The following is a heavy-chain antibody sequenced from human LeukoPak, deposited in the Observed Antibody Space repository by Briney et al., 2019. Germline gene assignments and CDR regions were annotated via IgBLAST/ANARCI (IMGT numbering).Heavy chain of an antibody. Sequence: GASVKVSCKASGYTFTGYYMHWVRQAPGQGLEWMGWINPNSGGTNYAQKFQGRVTMTRDTSISTAYMELSRLRSDDTAVYYCARVGARRAGQYYFDYWGQGTLVTVSS. D-gene: IGHD6-13*01. CDR2: INPNSGGT. CDR3: ARVGARRAGQYYFDY. J-gene: IGHJ4*02. CDR1: GYTFTGYY. V-gene: IGHV1-2*02.